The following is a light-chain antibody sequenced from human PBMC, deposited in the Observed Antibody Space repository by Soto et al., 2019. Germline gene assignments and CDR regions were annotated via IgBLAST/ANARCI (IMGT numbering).Light chain of an antibody. J-gene: IGKJ1*01. Sequence: DIQMTQSPSSLSASVGDRVTITCRASQSISSYLNWYQQKPGKAPKLLIYAASSLQSGVPSRFSGSGSGTDFTLTISSLQPDDFATYYCQQSYSTPVTFGQGNKVEIK. V-gene: IGKV1-39*01. CDR2: AAS. CDR3: QQSYSTPVT. CDR1: QSISSY.